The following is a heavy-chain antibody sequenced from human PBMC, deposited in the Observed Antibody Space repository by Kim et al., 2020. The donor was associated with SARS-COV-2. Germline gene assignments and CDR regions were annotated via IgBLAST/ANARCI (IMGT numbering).Heavy chain of an antibody. CDR1: GFTFSTYA. V-gene: IGHV3-23*01. Sequence: GGSLRLSCAASGFTFSTYAMSWVRQAPGKGLEWVSAISGSGGSTYYADSVKGRFTISRDNSKNTMYLQMNSLRAEDTAVYYCAKALYGDLYGMDVGPRDHGHRLL. J-gene: IGHJ6*02. D-gene: IGHD4-17*01. CDR3: AKALYGDLYGMDV. CDR2: ISGSGGST.